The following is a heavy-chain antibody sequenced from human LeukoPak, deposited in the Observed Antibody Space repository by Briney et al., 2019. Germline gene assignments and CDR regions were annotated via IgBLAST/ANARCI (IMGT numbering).Heavy chain of an antibody. CDR2: IYYSGST. Sequence: SQTLSLTCTVSGGSISSGDYYWSWIRQPPGKGLEWIGYIYYSGSTYYNPSLKSRVTISVDTSKNQFSLKLSSATAADTAVYYCASEYRSDSYFDLWGRGTLVTVSS. CDR3: ASEYRSDSYFDL. J-gene: IGHJ2*01. CDR1: GGSISSGDYY. V-gene: IGHV4-30-4*01. D-gene: IGHD6-19*01.